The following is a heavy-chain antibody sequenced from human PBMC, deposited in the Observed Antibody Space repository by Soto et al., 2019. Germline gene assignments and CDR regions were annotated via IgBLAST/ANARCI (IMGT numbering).Heavy chain of an antibody. J-gene: IGHJ4*02. CDR1: GFNFSSYS. CDR3: ARDGPPPGDSSSMVVSDY. Sequence: GGSLRLSCAASGFNFSSYSMNWVRQAPGKGLERVSSISSSSSYIYYADSVKGRFTISGDNAKNSLYLQMNSLRAEDTAAYYCARDGPPPGDSSSMVVSDYWGQGTLVTVSS. D-gene: IGHD6-6*01. V-gene: IGHV3-21*01. CDR2: ISSSSSYI.